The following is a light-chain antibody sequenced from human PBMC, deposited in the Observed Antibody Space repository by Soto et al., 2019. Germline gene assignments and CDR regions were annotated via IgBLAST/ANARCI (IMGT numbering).Light chain of an antibody. Sequence: EIVLTQSPVTLSLSPGERATLSCRASQSVSSSYLAWYQQKPGQPPRLLIYGASSRATGIPDRFSGSGSGTDFTLTISRLEPEDFAVFYCQHYDSLPIIFGQGTRLEIK. V-gene: IGKV3-20*01. CDR3: QHYDSLPII. J-gene: IGKJ5*01. CDR2: GAS. CDR1: QSVSSSY.